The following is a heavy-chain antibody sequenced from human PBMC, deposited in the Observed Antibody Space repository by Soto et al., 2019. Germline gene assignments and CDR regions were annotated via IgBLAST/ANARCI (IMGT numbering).Heavy chain of an antibody. CDR2: IYYSGST. J-gene: IGHJ6*02. CDR1: GGSISSDGNY. Sequence: QVQLQESGPGLVKSSQTLSLTCTVSGGSISSDGNYWSWIRQHPGNGLEWIGYIYYSGSTNYNPSLKSRVTISVDTSKNQFSLKLNSVTAADTAAYYCARARMVRGIIYYYGMDVWGQGTTVTVSS. V-gene: IGHV4-31*03. CDR3: ARARMVRGIIYYYGMDV. D-gene: IGHD3-10*01.